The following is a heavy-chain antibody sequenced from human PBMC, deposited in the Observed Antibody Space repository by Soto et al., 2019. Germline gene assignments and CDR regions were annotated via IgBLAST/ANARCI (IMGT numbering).Heavy chain of an antibody. CDR2: IWYDGSNK. Sequence: GGSLRLSCAASGFTFSSYGMHWVRQAPGKGLEWVAVIWYDGSNKYYADSVKGRFTISRDNSKNTLYLQMNSLRAEDTAVYYCARSGLTYYGSGSSSGGIGYWGQGTLVTVSS. CDR3: ARSGLTYYGSGSSSGGIGY. V-gene: IGHV3-33*01. D-gene: IGHD3-10*01. CDR1: GFTFSSYG. J-gene: IGHJ4*02.